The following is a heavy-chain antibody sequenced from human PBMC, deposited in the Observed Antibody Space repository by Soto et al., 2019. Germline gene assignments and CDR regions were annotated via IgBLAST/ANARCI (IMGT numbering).Heavy chain of an antibody. Sequence: EVQLLESGGGLVQPGGSLRLSCAVSGFTFSSYAMSWVRRAPGKGLEWVSAVGSSDPNSYYADSVKGRFTITRDISKNTLYLQINSLRDEDTALYDCENGSVLSPWYFDLGGRGTLVTVSS. J-gene: IGHJ2*01. V-gene: IGHV3-23*01. CDR2: VGSSDPNS. CDR1: GFTFSSYA. CDR3: ENGSVLSPWYFDL. D-gene: IGHD3-10*01.